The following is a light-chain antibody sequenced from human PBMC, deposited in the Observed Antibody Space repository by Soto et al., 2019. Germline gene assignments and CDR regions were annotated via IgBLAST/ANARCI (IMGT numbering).Light chain of an antibody. CDR3: QQRSNWPPT. V-gene: IGKV3-11*01. CDR2: DAS. J-gene: IGKJ5*01. Sequence: DTVLTQSPCTLSFSPWERSTLSFMASQSAGTYLACYQQKPGQAPRLLIYDASNRATGIAPRFRGSGSGTDFTLTISSVEPEDFAVYICQQRSNWPPTFGQGTRLEI. CDR1: QSAGTY.